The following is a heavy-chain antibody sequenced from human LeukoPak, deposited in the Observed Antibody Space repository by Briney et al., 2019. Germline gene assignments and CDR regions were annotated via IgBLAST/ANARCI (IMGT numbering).Heavy chain of an antibody. CDR2: ISPSGGIT. D-gene: IGHD3-3*01. CDR1: GFTFSSHG. V-gene: IGHV3-23*01. CDR3: TTVPRLRFLEWLPVYYFDY. J-gene: IGHJ4*02. Sequence: GGSLRLSCAASGFTFSSHGMNWVRQAPGKGLEWVSGISPSGGITYYTDSVKGRFTISRDNSKNTLYLQMNSLKTEDTAVYYCTTVPRLRFLEWLPVYYFDYWGQGTLVTVSS.